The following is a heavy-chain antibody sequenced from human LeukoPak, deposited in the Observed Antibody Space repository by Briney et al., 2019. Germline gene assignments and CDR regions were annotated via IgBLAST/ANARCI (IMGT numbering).Heavy chain of an antibody. CDR3: ARLMGDGYNLLSSFGLAHFDY. CDR2: IYPGDSDT. Sequence: GESLKISCKGSGYSFTSYWIGWVRQMPGKGLERMGIIYPGDSDTRYSPSFQGQVTISADKSISTAYLQWSSLKASDTAMYYCARLMGDGYNLLSSFGLAHFDYWGQGTLVTVSS. D-gene: IGHD5-24*01. J-gene: IGHJ4*02. CDR1: GYSFTSYW. V-gene: IGHV5-51*01.